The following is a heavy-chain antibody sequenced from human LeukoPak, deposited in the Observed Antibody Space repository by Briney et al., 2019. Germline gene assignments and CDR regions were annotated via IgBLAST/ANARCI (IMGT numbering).Heavy chain of an antibody. J-gene: IGHJ1*01. V-gene: IGHV4-59*01. Sequence: SETLSLTCTVSGGSISTYYWSWIRQPPGKGLEWIGYVYDSGSTNYNPSLKSRATISVDTSKNQFSLNLSSVTAADTAVYYCASAGGGWEYFRHWGQGTLVTVSS. CDR1: GGSISTYY. CDR2: VYDSGST. D-gene: IGHD2-21*01. CDR3: ASAGGGWEYFRH.